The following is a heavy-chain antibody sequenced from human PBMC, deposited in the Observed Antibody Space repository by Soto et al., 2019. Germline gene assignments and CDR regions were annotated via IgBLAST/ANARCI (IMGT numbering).Heavy chain of an antibody. Sequence: PSETLSLTCSVSGGSISGNNYYWGWIRQPPGKGLEWIGSIHYSGSTNYNPSLQSRVTISVDTSMNQFSLKLSSVTAADPAVYSCAKIGGNRVRGVENWFDPGGKGPLVTVS. J-gene: IGHJ5*02. D-gene: IGHD3-10*01. CDR2: IHYSGST. CDR1: GGSISGNNYY. V-gene: IGHV4-39*01. CDR3: AKIGGNRVRGVENWFDP.